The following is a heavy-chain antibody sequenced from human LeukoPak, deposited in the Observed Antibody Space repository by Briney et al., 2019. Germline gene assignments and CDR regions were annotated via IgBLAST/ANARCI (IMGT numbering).Heavy chain of an antibody. CDR1: GFTFSSYA. CDR2: ISYDGSNK. Sequence: AGGSLSLSCAASGFTFSSYAMHWLRQAPGKGLEWVAVISYDGSNKYYADSVKGRFTSSRDNSKNTLYLQMNSLRAEDTAVYYCARDFWSGYYSPDYRYMDVSGTGNPGSVSS. V-gene: IGHV3-30*04. D-gene: IGHD3-3*01. CDR3: ARDFWSGYYSPDYRYMDV. J-gene: IGHJ6*01.